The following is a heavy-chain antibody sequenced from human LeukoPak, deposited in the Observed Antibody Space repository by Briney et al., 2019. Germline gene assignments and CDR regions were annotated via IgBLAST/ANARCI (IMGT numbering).Heavy chain of an antibody. J-gene: IGHJ6*03. Sequence: PSETLSLTCTVSGGSISSSSYYWGWIRQPPGKGLEWIGSIYYTGSTYYNPSLKSRVTISVDTSKNQFSLKLRSVTAADTAVYYCARDRFSSSSLTNSYCMDVWGKGTTVTVSS. CDR1: GGSISSSSYY. CDR2: IYYTGST. D-gene: IGHD6-6*01. V-gene: IGHV4-39*07. CDR3: ARDRFSSSSLTNSYCMDV.